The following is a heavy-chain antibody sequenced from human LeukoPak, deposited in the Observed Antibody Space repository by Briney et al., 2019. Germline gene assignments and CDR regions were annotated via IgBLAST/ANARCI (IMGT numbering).Heavy chain of an antibody. V-gene: IGHV1-58*02. CDR3: AKCGYDWGEVDY. CDR2: IVVGSGNT. J-gene: IGHJ4*02. CDR1: GFTFTSSA. Sequence: SVKVSCKASGFTFTSSAMQWVRQARGQRLEWIGWIVVGSGNTNYAQKFQERVTITRDMSTSTAYMELSSLRAEDTAVYYCAKCGYDWGEVDYWGQGTLVTVSS. D-gene: IGHD5-12*01.